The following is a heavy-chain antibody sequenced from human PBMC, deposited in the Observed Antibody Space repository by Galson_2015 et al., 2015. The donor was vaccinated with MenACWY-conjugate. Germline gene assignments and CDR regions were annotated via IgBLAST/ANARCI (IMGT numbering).Heavy chain of an antibody. CDR1: GGSISSYY. Sequence: LTCTVSGGSISSYYLSWIRQPPGKGLEWIGYIYYSGTTKYNPSLKSRVSISADTSKTQFSLRLNSVTAADTAVYYCARRHCSSGSCFFDYWGQGSLVTVSS. V-gene: IGHV4-59*08. D-gene: IGHD2-15*01. CDR2: IYYSGTT. CDR3: ARRHCSSGSCFFDY. J-gene: IGHJ4*02.